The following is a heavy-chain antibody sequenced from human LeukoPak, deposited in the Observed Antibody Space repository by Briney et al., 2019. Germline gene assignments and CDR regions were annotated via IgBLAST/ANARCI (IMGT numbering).Heavy chain of an antibody. J-gene: IGHJ4*02. CDR3: AREYYDTSDYPYYSDY. V-gene: IGHV1-18*01. CDR1: GYTLATYG. CDR2: ISAFNDNT. D-gene: IGHD3-22*01. Sequence: ASVKVSCKASGYTLATYGVNWVRQAPGQGLEWVGWISAFNDNTNYAQKFRDRVTMTADRSTNTVYMELRSLRSDDTAVYFCAREYYDTSDYPYYSDYWGQGTLVTVSS.